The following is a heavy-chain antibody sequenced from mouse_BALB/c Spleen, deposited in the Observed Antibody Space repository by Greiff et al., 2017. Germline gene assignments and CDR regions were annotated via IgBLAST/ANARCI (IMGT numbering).Heavy chain of an antibody. CDR3: ARHEDYRYYFAY. CDR1: GFAFSSYD. J-gene: IGHJ3*01. D-gene: IGHD2-14*01. Sequence: VQLKESGGGLVKPGGSLKLSCAASGFAFSSYDMSWVRQTPEKRLEWVAYISSGGGSTYYPDTVKGRFTISRYNAKNTLYLQMSSLKSEDTAMYYCARHEDYRYYFAYWGQGTLVTVSA. V-gene: IGHV5-12-1*01. CDR2: ISSGGGST.